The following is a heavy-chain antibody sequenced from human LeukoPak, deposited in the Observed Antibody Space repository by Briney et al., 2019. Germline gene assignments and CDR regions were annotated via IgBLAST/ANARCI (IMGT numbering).Heavy chain of an antibody. CDR1: GLTFSSYA. CDR2: ISGSGGST. Sequence: GGSLRLSCAASGLTFSSYAMSWVRQAPGKGLEWVSAISGSGGSTYYADSVKGRFTISRDNSKNTLYLQMNSLRAEDTAVYYCAKDGGYYYGSGSAPGYWGQGTLVTVSP. J-gene: IGHJ4*02. CDR3: AKDGGYYYGSGSAPGY. V-gene: IGHV3-23*01. D-gene: IGHD3-10*01.